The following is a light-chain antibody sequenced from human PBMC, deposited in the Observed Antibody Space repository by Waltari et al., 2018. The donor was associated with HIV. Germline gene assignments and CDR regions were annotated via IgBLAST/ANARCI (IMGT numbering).Light chain of an antibody. V-gene: IGKV2-28*01. CDR2: LSF. CDR3: IQTLQVPHT. J-gene: IGKJ2*01. CDR1: QSLLHRNGYNY. Sequence: DVVMTQSPLFLSVTPGATASISCKSSQSLLHRNGYNYLDWYVQKAGQSPQLLIYLSFNRASGRPNRFSGGGSGTDFTLKVSKMEAQDVGVYYCIQTLQVPHTFGRGTKLEI.